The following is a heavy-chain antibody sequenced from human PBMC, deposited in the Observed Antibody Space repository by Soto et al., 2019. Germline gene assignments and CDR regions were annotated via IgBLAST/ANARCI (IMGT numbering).Heavy chain of an antibody. CDR3: ARQDGPANYYFDY. D-gene: IGHD1-1*01. CDR2: IYPRDSDT. V-gene: IGHV5-51*01. Sequence: PGESLKISCKGSGYSSAIYWIAWVRQMPGKGLEWMGIIYPRDSDTRYSPSFQGQVTISVDKSINTAYLQWSSLKASDTAMYYCARQDGPANYYFDYWGQGSLVTVSS. CDR1: GYSSAIYW. J-gene: IGHJ4*02.